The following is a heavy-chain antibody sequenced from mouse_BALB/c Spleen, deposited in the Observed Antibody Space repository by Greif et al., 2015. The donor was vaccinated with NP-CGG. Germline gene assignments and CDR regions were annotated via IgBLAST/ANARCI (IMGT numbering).Heavy chain of an antibody. V-gene: IGHV5-17*02. D-gene: IGHD4-1*02. Sequence: EVNVVDSGGGLVQPGGSRKLSCAASGFTFSSFGMHWVRQAPEKGLEWVAYISSGSSTIYYADTVKGRFTISRDNPKNTLFLQMTSLRSEDTAMYYCARPTGGYAMDYWGQGTSVTVSS. CDR3: ARPTGGYAMDY. CDR2: ISSGSSTI. J-gene: IGHJ4*01. CDR1: GFTFSSFG.